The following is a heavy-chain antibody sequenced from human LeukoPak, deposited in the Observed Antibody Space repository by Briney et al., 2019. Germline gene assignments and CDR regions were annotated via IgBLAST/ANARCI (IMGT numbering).Heavy chain of an antibody. V-gene: IGHV4-34*01. CDR2: INHSGST. Sequence: SETLSLTCAVYGGSFSGYYWSWIRQPPGKGLEWIGEINHSGSTNYNPSLKSRVTISVDTSKNQFSLKLSSVTAADTAVYYCARVSFNRFDPWGQGTLVTVSS. CDR1: GGSFSGYY. CDR3: ARVSFNRFDP. J-gene: IGHJ5*02.